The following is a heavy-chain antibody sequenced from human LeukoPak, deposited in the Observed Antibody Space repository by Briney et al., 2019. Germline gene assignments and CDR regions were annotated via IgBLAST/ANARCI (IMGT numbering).Heavy chain of an antibody. V-gene: IGHV1-69*05. Sequence: ASVKVSCKASGGTFSSYAISWVRQAPGQGLEWMGRIIPIFGTANYAQKFQGRVTITTDESTSTAYMELSSLRSEDTAVYYCARDTIFGVVTWEGYYYYMDVWGKGTTVTVSS. CDR2: IIPIFGTA. D-gene: IGHD3-3*01. CDR1: GGTFSSYA. CDR3: ARDTIFGVVTWEGYYYYMDV. J-gene: IGHJ6*03.